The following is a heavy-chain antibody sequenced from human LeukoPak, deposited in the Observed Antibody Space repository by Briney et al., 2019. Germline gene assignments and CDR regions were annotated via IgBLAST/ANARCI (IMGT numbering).Heavy chain of an antibody. CDR2: IYYSGST. CDR3: ARGHSSVVTAIPYYFDY. Sequence: SETLSLTCTVSGGSISSYYWSWIRQPPGKGLEWIGYIYYSGSTNYNPSLKSRVTISIDTSKNQFSLKLSSVTAADTAVYYCARGHSSVVTAIPYYFDYWGQGALVTVSS. J-gene: IGHJ4*02. D-gene: IGHD2-21*02. V-gene: IGHV4-59*12. CDR1: GGSISSYY.